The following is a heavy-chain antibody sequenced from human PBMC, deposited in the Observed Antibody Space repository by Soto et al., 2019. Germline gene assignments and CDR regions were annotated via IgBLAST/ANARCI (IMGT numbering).Heavy chain of an antibody. D-gene: IGHD2-8*02. CDR1: GGSFSGYY. J-gene: IGHJ6*02. CDR2: INHSGST. Sequence: LSLTCAVYGGSFSGYYWSWIRQPPGKGLEWIGEINHSGSTNYNPSLKSRVTISVDTSKNQFSLKLSSVTAADTAVYYCARSGGASATDYGMDVWGQGTTVTAP. CDR3: ARSGGASATDYGMDV. V-gene: IGHV4-34*01.